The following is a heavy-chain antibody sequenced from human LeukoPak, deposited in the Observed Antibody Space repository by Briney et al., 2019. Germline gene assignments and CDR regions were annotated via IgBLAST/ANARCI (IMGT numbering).Heavy chain of an antibody. CDR1: GFTFSSFA. CDR2: ISASGGST. V-gene: IGHV3-23*01. J-gene: IGHJ3*02. D-gene: IGHD3-22*01. CDR3: AKGFYDNSASGVFDI. Sequence: PGGSLRLSCAASGFTFSSFATSWVRQAPGKGLEWVSGISASGGSTYYADSMKGRFTISRDNSKNTLYLQMNSLRAEDTAVYYCAKGFYDNSASGVFDIWGQGTMVTVSS.